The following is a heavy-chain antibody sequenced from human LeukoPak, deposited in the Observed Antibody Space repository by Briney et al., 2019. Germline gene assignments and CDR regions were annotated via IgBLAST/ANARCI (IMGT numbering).Heavy chain of an antibody. J-gene: IGHJ4*02. CDR3: ARGGWYYYDSSGYPAWID. CDR2: IYYSGST. D-gene: IGHD3-22*01. V-gene: IGHV4-39*01. Sequence: PSETLSLTCTVSGGSISSSSYYWGWIRQPPGKGLEWIGSIYYSGSTYYNPSLKSRVTISVDTSKNQFSLKLSSVTAADTAVYYCARGGWYYYDSSGYPAWIDWGQGTLVTVSS. CDR1: GGSISSSSYY.